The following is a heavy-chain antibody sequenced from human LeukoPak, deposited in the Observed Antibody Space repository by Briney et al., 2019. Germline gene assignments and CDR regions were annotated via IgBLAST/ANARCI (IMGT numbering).Heavy chain of an antibody. CDR1: GFTFNSYT. D-gene: IGHD5-24*01. V-gene: IGHV3-21*01. CDR3: ARDSERRDGFSLYFFDY. CDR2: ISSGSTYR. J-gene: IGHJ4*02. Sequence: PGGSLRLSCTASGFTFNSYTMNWVRQAPGKGLERVSSISSGSTYRYYADSVKGRFTISRDNAENSLFLQMDSLRAEDTALYYCARDSERRDGFSLYFFDYWGRGTLVTVSS.